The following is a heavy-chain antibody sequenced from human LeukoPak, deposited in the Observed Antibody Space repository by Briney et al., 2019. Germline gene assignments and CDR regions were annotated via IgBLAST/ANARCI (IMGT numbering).Heavy chain of an antibody. D-gene: IGHD2-8*01. V-gene: IGHV1-69*05. J-gene: IGHJ5*02. Sequence: SVKVSCKASGGTFSSYAISWVRQAPGQGLEWMGGIIPIFGTANYAQKFQGRVTITTDESTSTAYMELSSLRSEDTAVYYCARDRDCTNGVCYISWFDPWGQGTLVAVSS. CDR1: GGTFSSYA. CDR2: IIPIFGTA. CDR3: ARDRDCTNGVCYISWFDP.